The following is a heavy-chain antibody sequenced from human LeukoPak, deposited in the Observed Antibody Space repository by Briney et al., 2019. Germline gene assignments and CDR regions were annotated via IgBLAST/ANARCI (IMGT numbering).Heavy chain of an antibody. CDR2: INPNSGGT. CDR1: GYTFTGYY. D-gene: IGHD2-2*01. V-gene: IGHV1-2*02. Sequence: ASVKVSCKASGYTFTGYYMHWVRQAPGQGLEWVGWINPNSGGTNYAQKFQGRVTMTRDTSISTAYMELSRLGSDDTAVYYCARGGRYCSSTSCSSFDYWGQGTLVTVSS. J-gene: IGHJ4*02. CDR3: ARGGRYCSSTSCSSFDY.